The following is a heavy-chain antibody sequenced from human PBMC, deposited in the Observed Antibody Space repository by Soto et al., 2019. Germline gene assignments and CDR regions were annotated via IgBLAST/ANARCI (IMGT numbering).Heavy chain of an antibody. CDR3: ARGRERHERYYFDY. CDR2: IYSGGST. D-gene: IGHD1-26*01. CDR1: GFTFSSYG. J-gene: IGHJ4*02. Sequence: PGGSLRLSCAASGFTFSSYGMHWVRQAPGKGLEWVSVIYSGGSTYYADSVKGRFTISRDNSKNTLYLQMNSLRAEDTAVYYCARGRERHERYYFDYWGQGTLVTVSS. V-gene: IGHV3-66*01.